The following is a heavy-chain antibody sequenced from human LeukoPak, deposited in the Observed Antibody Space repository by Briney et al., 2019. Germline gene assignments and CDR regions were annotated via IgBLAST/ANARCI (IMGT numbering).Heavy chain of an antibody. CDR1: GFTFSSYA. J-gene: IGHJ4*02. D-gene: IGHD6-13*01. Sequence: GGSLRLSCAASGFTFSSYAMSWVRQAPGKGLEWVSGISGSGGSTYYADSVKGRFTISRDNSRNTLYLQMNSTRAEDTAVYYCAILSGYSSGWYEVNYWGQGTLVTVSS. CDR3: AILSGYSSGWYEVNY. CDR2: ISGSGGST. V-gene: IGHV3-23*01.